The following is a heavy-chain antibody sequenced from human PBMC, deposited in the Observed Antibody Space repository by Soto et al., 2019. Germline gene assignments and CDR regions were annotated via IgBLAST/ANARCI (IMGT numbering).Heavy chain of an antibody. CDR3: ARAFRRGSPR. V-gene: IGHV4-38-2*01. J-gene: IGHJ3*01. CDR1: CYSISSGYY. Sequence: SETLSLTCAVSCYSISSGYYWGWIRQPPGKGLEWIGSIYHSGSTYYNPSLKSRVTISVDTSKNQFSLKLSSVTAADTAVYYCARAFRRGSPRWGQGTMVT. D-gene: IGHD1-26*01. CDR2: IYHSGST.